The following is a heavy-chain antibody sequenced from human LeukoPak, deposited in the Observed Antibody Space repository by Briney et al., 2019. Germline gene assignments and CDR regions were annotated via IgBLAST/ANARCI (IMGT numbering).Heavy chain of an antibody. V-gene: IGHV1-69*13. CDR3: ARDLGNSGYDYRFDY. CDR2: IIPIFGTA. CDR1: GGTFSSYA. D-gene: IGHD5-12*01. J-gene: IGHJ4*02. Sequence: ASVKVSCKASGGTFSSYAISWVRQAPGQGLEWMGGIIPIFGTANYAQKFQGRVTITADESTSTAYMELSSLRSEDTAVYYCARDLGNSGYDYRFDYWGQGTLVTVSS.